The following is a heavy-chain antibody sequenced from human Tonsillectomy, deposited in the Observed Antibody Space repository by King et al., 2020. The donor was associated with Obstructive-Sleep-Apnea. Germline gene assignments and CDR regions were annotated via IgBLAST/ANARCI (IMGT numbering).Heavy chain of an antibody. V-gene: IGHV2-26*01. CDR2: IFSNDQK. CDR1: GFSLSNARMG. Sequence: VTLKESGLVLVKPTETLTLTCTVSGFSLSNARMGVSWICQPPGKAPEWLAHIFSNDQKSYSTSLKSRLTISKDTSRRQVVLTMTKRDPVDTATYYCARIVSGDYGGYFDEWGQGTLVTVSS. CDR3: ARIVSGDYGGYFDE. J-gene: IGHJ4*02. D-gene: IGHD4-17*01.